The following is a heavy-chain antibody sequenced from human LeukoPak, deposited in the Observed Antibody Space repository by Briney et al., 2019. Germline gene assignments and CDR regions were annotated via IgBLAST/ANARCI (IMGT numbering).Heavy chain of an antibody. CDR2: ISYDGSNK. J-gene: IGHJ4*02. Sequence: GGSLRLSCAASGFTFSSYDMHWVRQAPGKGLEWVAVISYDGSNKYYADSVKGRFTISRDNSKNTLYLQMNSLRAEDTAVYYCAKDQARPDYWGQGTLVTVSS. D-gene: IGHD1-1*01. CDR3: AKDQARPDY. V-gene: IGHV3-30*18. CDR1: GFTFSSYD.